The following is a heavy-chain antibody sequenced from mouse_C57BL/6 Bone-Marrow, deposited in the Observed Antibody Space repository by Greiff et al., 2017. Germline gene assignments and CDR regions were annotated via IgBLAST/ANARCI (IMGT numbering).Heavy chain of an antibody. CDR3: ARDGLLRYDFDY. Sequence: QVQLQQPGAELVKPGASVKLSCKASGYTFTSYWMQWVKQRPGQGLEWIGEIDPSDSYTNYNQKFKGKATLTVDTSSSTAYMQLSSLTSEDSAVYYCARDGLLRYDFDYWGQGTTLTVSS. V-gene: IGHV1-50*01. CDR2: IDPSDSYT. D-gene: IGHD1-1*01. CDR1: GYTFTSYW. J-gene: IGHJ2*01.